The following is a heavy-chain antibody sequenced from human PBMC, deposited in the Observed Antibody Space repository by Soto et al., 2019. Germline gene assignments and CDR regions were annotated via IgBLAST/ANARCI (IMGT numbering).Heavy chain of an antibody. CDR3: ARASERYYYDSSGPAVDAFDL. J-gene: IGHJ3*01. Sequence: ASVKVSCKASGYTFTSYGISWVRQAPGQGLEWMGWISAYNGNTNYAQKLQGRVTMTTDTSTSTAYMELRSLRSDDTAVYYWARASERYYYDSSGPAVDAFDLWGQGPMVTVPS. V-gene: IGHV1-18*01. CDR2: ISAYNGNT. CDR1: GYTFTSYG. D-gene: IGHD3-22*01.